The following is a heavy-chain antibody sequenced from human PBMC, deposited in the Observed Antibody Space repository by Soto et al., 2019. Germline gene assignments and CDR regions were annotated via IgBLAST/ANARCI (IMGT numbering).Heavy chain of an antibody. D-gene: IGHD3-3*01. CDR1: GFTFSNYA. J-gene: IGHJ6*02. V-gene: IGHV3-23*01. Sequence: ESGGGLVQPGGSLRLSCADSGFTFSNYAMSWVRQAPGKGLEWVSGISSVGTTTYYADSVKGRFTISRDNFKRTLDLQMSSLRAEDTATYYCARARDYDFWSGLLFYGMDVWGQGTTVTVSS. CDR2: ISSVGTTT. CDR3: ARARDYDFWSGLLFYGMDV.